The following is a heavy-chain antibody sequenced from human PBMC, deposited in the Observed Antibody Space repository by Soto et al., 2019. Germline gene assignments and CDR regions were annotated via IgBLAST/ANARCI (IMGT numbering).Heavy chain of an antibody. CDR3: ARDLVARSDTSGSSF. Sequence: GASVKVSCKASGYTFTSYGISWVRQAPGQGLGWMGWISAYNGNTNYAQKLQGRVTMTTDTSTSTAYMELRSLRSDDTAVYYCARDLVARSDTSGSSFWGQGILVTVSS. V-gene: IGHV1-18*01. CDR1: GYTFTSYG. D-gene: IGHD3-22*01. J-gene: IGHJ4*02. CDR2: ISAYNGNT.